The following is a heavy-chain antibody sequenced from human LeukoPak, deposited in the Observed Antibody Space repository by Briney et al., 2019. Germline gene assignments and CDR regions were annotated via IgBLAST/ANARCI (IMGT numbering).Heavy chain of an antibody. Sequence: GGSLRLSCAASGFTFSSYSMNWVRQAPGKGLEWVSSISSSSYIYYADSVKGRFTISGDNAKNSLYLQMNSLRAEDTAVYYCARDLSSGWPDAFDIWGQGTMVTVSS. CDR2: ISSSSYI. CDR1: GFTFSSYS. D-gene: IGHD6-19*01. J-gene: IGHJ3*02. CDR3: ARDLSSGWPDAFDI. V-gene: IGHV3-21*01.